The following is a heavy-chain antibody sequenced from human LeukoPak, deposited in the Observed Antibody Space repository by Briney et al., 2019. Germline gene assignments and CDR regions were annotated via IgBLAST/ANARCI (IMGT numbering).Heavy chain of an antibody. D-gene: IGHD6-19*01. Sequence: ASVKVSCKASGYTFTSYDINWVRQAPGQGLEWMGWINPNSGGTNYAQKFQGRVTMTRDTSISTAYMELSRLRSDDTAVYYCARVTAVLAGTSAYNWFDPWGQGTLVTVSS. J-gene: IGHJ5*02. CDR3: ARVTAVLAGTSAYNWFDP. V-gene: IGHV1-2*02. CDR2: INPNSGGT. CDR1: GYTFTSYD.